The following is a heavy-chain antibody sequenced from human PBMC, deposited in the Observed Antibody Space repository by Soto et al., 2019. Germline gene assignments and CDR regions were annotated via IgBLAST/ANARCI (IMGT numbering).Heavy chain of an antibody. J-gene: IGHJ4*02. CDR1: GFPFSSYS. CDR3: AKGGPTVVAARWAFCYY. CDR2: INADGIIT. D-gene: IGHD2-15*01. Sequence: PGGSLRLSCAASGFPFSSYSMNWVRQAPWKGLEWVSRINADGIITYYAESVKGRFTNSRDNSKNTLYLQMDSLRAEDTAVYYCAKGGPTVVAARWAFCYYWGQGTLVTVSS. V-gene: IGHV3-23*01.